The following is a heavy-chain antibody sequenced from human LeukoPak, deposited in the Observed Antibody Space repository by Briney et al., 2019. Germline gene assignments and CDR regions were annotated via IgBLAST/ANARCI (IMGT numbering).Heavy chain of an antibody. CDR3: ARGTSCGSKCFFDY. J-gene: IGHJ4*02. CDR1: GGSISGYY. Sequence: SETLSLTCKVSGGSISGYYWSWIRQPAGKGLEWIGRLDSSGSTNYNSSLKSRVTMSIDRSQFSLRLTSVTAADTAIYYCARGTSCGSKCFFDYCGQGILVTVSS. V-gene: IGHV4-4*07. CDR2: LDSSGST. D-gene: IGHD2-21*01.